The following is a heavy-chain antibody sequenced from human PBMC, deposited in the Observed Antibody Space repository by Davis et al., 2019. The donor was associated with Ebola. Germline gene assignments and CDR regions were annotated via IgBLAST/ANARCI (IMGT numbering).Heavy chain of an antibody. Sequence: GGSLRLSCAASGFTFSSNSMNWVSQAPGKGLEWVSTLGTSADTYYADSVKGRFTISRDNSKNTLYLQMNGLRVEDTAIYYCAKDTSNIWFDIWGQGTMVTVSS. D-gene: IGHD1-26*01. CDR1: GFTFSSNS. CDR3: AKDTSNIWFDI. V-gene: IGHV3-23*01. CDR2: LGTSADT. J-gene: IGHJ3*02.